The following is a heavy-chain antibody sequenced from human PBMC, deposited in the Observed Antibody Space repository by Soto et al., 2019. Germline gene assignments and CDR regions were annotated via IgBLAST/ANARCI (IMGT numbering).Heavy chain of an antibody. CDR1: GFTFNDAW. V-gene: IGHV3-15*01. Sequence: EVQLVESGGGLVMPGGSLRLSCAASGFTFNDAWMNWVRQAPGKGLEWVGRITRKIDGETTDYAAPVKGRFSISRDDSKNMLYVQMNSLKSDDTGVYYCTTGFNQKFNNVYWGQGTLVTVSS. CDR2: ITRKIDGETT. J-gene: IGHJ4*02. D-gene: IGHD2-2*01. CDR3: TTGFNQKFNNVY.